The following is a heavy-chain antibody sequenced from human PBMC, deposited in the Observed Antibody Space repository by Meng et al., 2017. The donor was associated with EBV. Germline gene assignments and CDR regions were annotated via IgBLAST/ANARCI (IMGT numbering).Heavy chain of an antibody. CDR1: GHSFTNYG. CDR2: ISAYNGNT. J-gene: IGHJ5*02. V-gene: IGHV1-18*01. Sequence: QVQLVQSGPEVKKPGASVKVSCKASGHSFTNYGISWVRQAPGQGLEWMGWISAYNGNTNYAQKLQGRVTMTTDTSTSTAYMELRSLRSDDTAVYYCARPAAPYCSGGSCYNCFDHWGQGNLVTVSS. CDR3: ARPAAPYCSGGSCYNCFDH. D-gene: IGHD2-15*01.